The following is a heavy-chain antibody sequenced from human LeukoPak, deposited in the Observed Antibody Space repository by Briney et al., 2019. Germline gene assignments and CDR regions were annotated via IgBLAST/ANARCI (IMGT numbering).Heavy chain of an antibody. Sequence: PGRSLRLSCAASGFTFSSHGMHWVRQAPGKGLEWVAVISYDGSNKYYADSVKGRFTISRDNSKNTLYLQMNSLRAEDTAVYYCATERTDLMGARNFDYWGQGTLVTVSS. CDR1: GFTFSSHG. CDR3: ATERTDLMGARNFDY. D-gene: IGHD1-26*01. CDR2: ISYDGSNK. V-gene: IGHV3-30*03. J-gene: IGHJ4*02.